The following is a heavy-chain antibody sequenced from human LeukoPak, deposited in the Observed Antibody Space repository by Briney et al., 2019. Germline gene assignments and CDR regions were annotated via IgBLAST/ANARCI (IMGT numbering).Heavy chain of an antibody. CDR3: ARVEHDSSGYLFDQ. J-gene: IGHJ4*02. V-gene: IGHV1-2*02. CDR1: GYTFTGYY. CDR2: INPNSGGT. D-gene: IGHD3-22*01. Sequence: ASVKVSCKASGYTFTGYYLHWVRQAPGQGLEWMGWINPNSGGTNYAQKFRGRVTMTRDTSISTVCMELSRLRSDDTAVYYCARVEHDSSGYLFDQWGQGTLVTVSS.